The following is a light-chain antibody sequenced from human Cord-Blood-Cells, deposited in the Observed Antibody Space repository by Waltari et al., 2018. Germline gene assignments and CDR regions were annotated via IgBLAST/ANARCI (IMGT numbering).Light chain of an antibody. CDR1: SSDVGSYNL. Sequence: QSALTQPASVSGSHGQSITISCTGTSSDVGSYNLVSWYQQHPGKAPKLMMYEGSKRPSGVSNRFSGSKSGNTASLTISGLQAEDEADYYCCSYAGSRVFGGGTKLTVL. CDR2: EGS. J-gene: IGLJ3*02. CDR3: CSYAGSRV. V-gene: IGLV2-23*01.